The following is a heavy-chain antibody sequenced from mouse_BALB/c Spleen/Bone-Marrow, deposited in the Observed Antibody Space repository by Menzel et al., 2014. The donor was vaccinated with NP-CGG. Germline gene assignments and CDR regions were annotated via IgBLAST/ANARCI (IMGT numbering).Heavy chain of an antibody. V-gene: IGHV5-12*02. D-gene: IGHD1-1*02. CDR3: ARGGLWSSFDY. J-gene: IGHJ2*01. Sequence: EVNVVESGGGLVQPGGSLKLSCATSGFTFSDYYMYWVRPTPEKRLEWVAYISNGGGSTYYPDTVKGRFTISRDNAKNTLYLQMSRLKSEDTAMYYCARGGLWSSFDYWGQGTTLTVSS. CDR1: GFTFSDYY. CDR2: ISNGGGST.